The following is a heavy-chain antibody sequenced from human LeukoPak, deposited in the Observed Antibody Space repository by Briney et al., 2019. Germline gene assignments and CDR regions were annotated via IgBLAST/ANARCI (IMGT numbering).Heavy chain of an antibody. J-gene: IGHJ6*03. Sequence: PGGSLRLYCAASGFTFSGSAMHWVRQASGKGLEWVGRIRSKANSYATAYAASVKGRFTISRDDSKNTAYLQMNSLKTEDTAVYYCTSPLRFLKYYYYMDVWGKGTTVTVSS. D-gene: IGHD3-3*01. CDR2: IRSKANSYAT. CDR1: GFTFSGSA. CDR3: TSPLRFLKYYYYMDV. V-gene: IGHV3-73*01.